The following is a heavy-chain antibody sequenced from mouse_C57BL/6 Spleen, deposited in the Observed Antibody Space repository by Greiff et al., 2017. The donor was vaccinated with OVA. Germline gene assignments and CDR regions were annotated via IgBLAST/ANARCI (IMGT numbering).Heavy chain of an antibody. CDR2: IYPGDGDT. CDR1: GYAFSSSW. J-gene: IGHJ2*01. D-gene: IGHD2-1*01. V-gene: IGHV1-82*01. Sequence: VQLQQSGPELVKPGDSVKISCKASGYAFSSSWMNWVKQRPGKGLEWIGRIYPGDGDTNYNGKFKGKATLTADKSSSTAYMQLSSLTSEDSAVYFCAGNSDYWGQGTTLTVSS. CDR3: AGNSDY.